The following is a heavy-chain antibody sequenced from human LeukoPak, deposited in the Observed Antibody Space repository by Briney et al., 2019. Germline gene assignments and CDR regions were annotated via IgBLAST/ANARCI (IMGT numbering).Heavy chain of an antibody. CDR3: ASTGVYSNYGWFDP. CDR1: GGSIGSSSYY. J-gene: IGHJ5*02. CDR2: IYYSGST. V-gene: IGHV4-39*07. Sequence: SETLSLTCTVSGGSIGSSSYYWGWIRQPPGKGLEWIGSIYYSGSTYYNPSLKSRVTISVDTSKNQFSLKLSSVTAADTAVYYCASTGVYSNYGWFDPWGQGTLVTVSS. D-gene: IGHD4-11*01.